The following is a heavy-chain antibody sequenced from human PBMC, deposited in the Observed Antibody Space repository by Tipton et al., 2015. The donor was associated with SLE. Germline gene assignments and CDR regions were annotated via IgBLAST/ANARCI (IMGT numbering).Heavy chain of an antibody. CDR2: MNPNSGNT. V-gene: IGHV1-8*02. D-gene: IGHD3-22*01. CDR1: GYTFTSYD. J-gene: IGHJ3*02. Sequence: QVQLVQSGAEVKKPGASVKVSCKASGYTFTSYDINWVRQATGQGLEWMGWMNPNSGNTGYAQKSQGRVTMTRNTSISTAYMELSSLRSEDTAVYYCACSHPRYYDSPLAPFDIWGQGTMVTVSS. CDR3: ACSHPRYYDSPLAPFDI.